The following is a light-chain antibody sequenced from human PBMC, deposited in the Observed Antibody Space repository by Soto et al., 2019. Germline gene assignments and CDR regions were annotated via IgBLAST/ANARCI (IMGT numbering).Light chain of an antibody. V-gene: IGKV3-20*01. CDR3: QRYGS. CDR1: QSVASRN. CDR2: GAS. Sequence: EIVMTPSPGTLSLSPGERATLSCRASQSVASRNLAWYQQKPGQAPRLLIYGASSRATGIPDRFSGSGSGTNFTLTISRLEPEDFAVYYCQRYGSFGQGTKVDIK. J-gene: IGKJ1*01.